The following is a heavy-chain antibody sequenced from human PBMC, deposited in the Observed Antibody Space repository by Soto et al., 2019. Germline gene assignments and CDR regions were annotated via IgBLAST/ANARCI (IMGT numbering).Heavy chain of an antibody. V-gene: IGHV5-51*01. CDR1: GYGFTNYW. Sequence: PGESLKISCKGSGYGFTNYWIGWVRQMPGKGLEWMGFIYPGDSNTRYSPSFQGQVTISADKSISTAYVQWSSLKASDTAMYYCARLSGYCSGGRCYGHWFDPWGQGTQVTVS. D-gene: IGHD2-15*01. J-gene: IGHJ5*02. CDR2: IYPGDSNT. CDR3: ARLSGYCSGGRCYGHWFDP.